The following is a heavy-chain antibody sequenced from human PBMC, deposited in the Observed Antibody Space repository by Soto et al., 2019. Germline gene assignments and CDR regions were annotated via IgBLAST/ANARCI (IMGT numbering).Heavy chain of an antibody. CDR3: ARDSKDYGDYGWYFDL. CDR1: GFNFNSYW. CDR2: IKGDGSQN. D-gene: IGHD4-17*01. Sequence: EVQLVESGGGLVQPGGSLKLSCAASGFNFNSYWMSWVRQAPGKGLEWVADIKGDGSQNYSVDSVKGRFTISRDNAENSLYLQMSGLRVEGTAVYYCARDSKDYGDYGWYFDLWGRGTLVTVSS. J-gene: IGHJ2*01. V-gene: IGHV3-7*01.